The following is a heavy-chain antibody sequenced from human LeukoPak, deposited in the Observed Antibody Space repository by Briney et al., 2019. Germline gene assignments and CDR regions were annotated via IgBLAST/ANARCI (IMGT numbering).Heavy chain of an antibody. V-gene: IGHV4-39*01. J-gene: IGHJ4*02. Sequence: ASETLSLTCTVSGGSISSSSYYWGWIRQPPRKGLEWSGSIYYSGSTYYNPSLKSRVTISVDTSKNQFSLKLSSVTAADTAVYYCARHRHLGYLVNWGQGTLVTVSS. CDR2: IYYSGST. CDR3: ARHRHLGYLVN. D-gene: IGHD1-26*01. CDR1: GGSISSSSYY.